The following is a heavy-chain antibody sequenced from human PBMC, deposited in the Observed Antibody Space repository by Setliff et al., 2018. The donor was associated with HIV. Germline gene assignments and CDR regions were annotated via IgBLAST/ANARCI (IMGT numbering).Heavy chain of an antibody. CDR1: GGSFSGYY. J-gene: IGHJ4*02. Sequence: PSETLSLTCGVYGGSFSGYYWSWIRQPPGKGLEWIGEINDSGSTNYNPSLKSRVAVSVDTSKNHFSLRLTSVTAADTAVYYCARAPANYHDSSGFYFGGDYYFDFWGQGTLVTVSS. D-gene: IGHD3-22*01. CDR3: ARAPANYHDSSGFYFGGDYYFDF. V-gene: IGHV4-34*01. CDR2: INDSGST.